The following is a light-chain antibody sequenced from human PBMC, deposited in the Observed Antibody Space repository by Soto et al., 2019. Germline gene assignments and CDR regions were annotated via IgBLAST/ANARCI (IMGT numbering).Light chain of an antibody. Sequence: QSALTQPASVSGSPGQSITISCTGTSSDVGSYNLVYWYQQHPGKAPKLMIYEDTKRPSGVSTRFSGSKSGTTASLTISGLEAEDEAESYCSSYAGSTTYVVFGGGTKLTVL. J-gene: IGLJ2*01. CDR3: SSYAGSTTYVV. CDR2: EDT. V-gene: IGLV2-23*01. CDR1: SSDVGSYNL.